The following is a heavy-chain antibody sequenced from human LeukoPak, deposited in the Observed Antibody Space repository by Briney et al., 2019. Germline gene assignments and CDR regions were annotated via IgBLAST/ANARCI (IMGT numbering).Heavy chain of an antibody. D-gene: IGHD1-1*01. J-gene: IGHJ4*02. CDR2: IKSKTDGGTI. CDR3: TTRSQLFSFDY. V-gene: IGHV3-15*01. Sequence: GGSLRLSCAASGFTFSNAWMSWVRQAPGKGLEWVGRIKSKTDGGTIDYAVPVKGRFTISRDDSKNTLFLQMNSLKAEDTAIYYCTTRSQLFSFDYWGQGTLVTVSS. CDR1: GFTFSNAW.